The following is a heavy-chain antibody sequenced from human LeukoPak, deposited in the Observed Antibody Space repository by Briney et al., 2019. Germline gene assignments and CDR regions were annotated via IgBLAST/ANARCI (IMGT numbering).Heavy chain of an antibody. J-gene: IGHJ2*01. Sequence: GASVKVSCRASGYTFTAHYIHWVRQAPGQGPEWMGWIDPDSGGTNYAQRFLGSVTMTGDTSINTAFMEVRRLRSDDTAIYYCARGRGTTMVRGVITNYFDLWGRGSLVTVSS. CDR1: GYTFTAHY. V-gene: IGHV1-2*02. D-gene: IGHD3-10*01. CDR2: IDPDSGGT. CDR3: ARGRGTTMVRGVITNYFDL.